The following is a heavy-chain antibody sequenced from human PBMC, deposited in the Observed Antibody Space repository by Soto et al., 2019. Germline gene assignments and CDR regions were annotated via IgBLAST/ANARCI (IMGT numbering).Heavy chain of an antibody. D-gene: IGHD3-22*01. CDR3: ATRPLLPGAH. J-gene: IGHJ3*01. V-gene: IGHV3-53*01. Sequence: EVQLVESGGGLIQPGGSLRLSFAASGFTFSSNDMNWVRQAPGKGLEWVSLIYSGGSTYYADSVKGRFTISRDNSKNTLYLQMSSLRAEDTAVYYCATRPLLPGAHWGQGTMVTVSS. CDR2: IYSGGST. CDR1: GFTFSSND.